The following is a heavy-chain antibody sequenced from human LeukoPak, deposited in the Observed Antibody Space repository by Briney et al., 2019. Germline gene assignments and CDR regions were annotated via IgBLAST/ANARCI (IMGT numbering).Heavy chain of an antibody. Sequence: ASVKVSCKASGYSFTGYYIHWVRQAPGQGLEWMGRINPNSGGTNYAQNFQGRVTMTRDTSINTAYMELSRLKSDDTAVYYCARVTDYYYDTSGYYVWGQGTLVTVPS. CDR2: INPNSGGT. V-gene: IGHV1-2*06. CDR1: GYSFTGYY. J-gene: IGHJ4*02. D-gene: IGHD3-22*01. CDR3: ARVTDYYYDTSGYYV.